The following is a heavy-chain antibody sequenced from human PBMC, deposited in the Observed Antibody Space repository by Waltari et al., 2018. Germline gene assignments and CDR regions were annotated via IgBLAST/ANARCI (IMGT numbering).Heavy chain of an antibody. V-gene: IGHV4-34*01. D-gene: IGHD4-17*01. CDR1: GGSFRGYY. CDR2: INHSGST. J-gene: IGHJ4*02. CDR3: ARPYGDYDEYYFDY. Sequence: QVQLQQWGAGLLKPSETLSLTCAVYGGSFRGYYWSWIRKPPGKGLEWIGEINHSGSTNYNPSLKSRVTISVDTSKNQFSLKLSSVTAADTAVYYCARPYGDYDEYYFDYWGRGTLVTVSS.